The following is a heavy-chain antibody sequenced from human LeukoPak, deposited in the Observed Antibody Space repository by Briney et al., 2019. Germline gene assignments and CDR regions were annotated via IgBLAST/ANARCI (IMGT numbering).Heavy chain of an antibody. CDR3: ARSLWPEDL. V-gene: IGHV3-20*04. CDR1: GFTFDDYG. CDR2: INWNGGST. Sequence: GGSLRLSCAASGFTFDDYGMSWVRQAPGKGLEWVSGINWNGGSTGYADSVKGRFTIPRDSAKKSVYLQMDSLRAEDTAVYYCARSLWPEDLWGQGTLVTVSS. D-gene: IGHD2/OR15-2a*01. J-gene: IGHJ5*02.